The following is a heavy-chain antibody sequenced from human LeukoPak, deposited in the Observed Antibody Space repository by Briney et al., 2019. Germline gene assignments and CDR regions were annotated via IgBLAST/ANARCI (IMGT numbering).Heavy chain of an antibody. D-gene: IGHD1/OR15-1a*01. V-gene: IGHV3-23*01. CDR3: ARGRYSGTTYYFDY. Sequence: GGSLRLSCAASGFTFSSYAMSWVRQAPGKGLEWVSAISGSGGSTYYADSVKGRFTISRDNSKNTLYLQMNSLRAEDTAMYYCARGRYSGTTYYFDYWGQGTLVTVSS. CDR2: ISGSGGST. CDR1: GFTFSSYA. J-gene: IGHJ4*02.